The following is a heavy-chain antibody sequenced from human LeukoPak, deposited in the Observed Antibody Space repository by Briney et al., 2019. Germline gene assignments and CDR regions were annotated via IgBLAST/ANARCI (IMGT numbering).Heavy chain of an antibody. D-gene: IGHD6-13*01. CDR3: AREVRIAAAGPNWFDP. CDR2: IWYDGSNK. J-gene: IGHJ5*02. CDR1: GFTFSSYG. V-gene: IGHV3-33*01. Sequence: PGGSLRLSCAASGFTFSSYGMHWVRQAPGKGLEWVAVIWYDGSNKYYADSVKGRFTISRDNSKNTLYLQMNSLRAEDTAVCYCAREVRIAAAGPNWFDPWGQGTLVTVSS.